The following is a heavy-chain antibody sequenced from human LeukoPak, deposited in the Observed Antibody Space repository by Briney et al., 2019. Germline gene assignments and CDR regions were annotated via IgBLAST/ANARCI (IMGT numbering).Heavy chain of an antibody. J-gene: IGHJ3*02. Sequence: ASVKVSCKASGGTFSSYAISWVRQAPGQGLEWMGGIISIFGTANYAQKFQGRVTITADKSTSTAYMELSSLRSEDTAVYYCARVLCMTTVTTCAFDIWGQGTMVTVSS. D-gene: IGHD4-17*01. CDR1: GGTFSSYA. CDR3: ARVLCMTTVTTCAFDI. CDR2: IISIFGTA. V-gene: IGHV1-69*06.